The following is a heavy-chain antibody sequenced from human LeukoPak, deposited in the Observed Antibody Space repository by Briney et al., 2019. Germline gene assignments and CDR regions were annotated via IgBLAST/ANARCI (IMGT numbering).Heavy chain of an antibody. V-gene: IGHV1-2*02. D-gene: IGHD5-12*01. Sequence: ASVKVSCKASGLTFTGVNFIHWVRQAPGQGPEWMGWINTSNGVTDYARKFQGRVTMTRDTSISTVYMELSRLTSDDMAMYYCTKDRLSKWFDPWGQGTLVTVSS. J-gene: IGHJ5*02. CDR2: INTSNGVT. CDR3: TKDRLSKWFDP. CDR1: GLTFTGVNF.